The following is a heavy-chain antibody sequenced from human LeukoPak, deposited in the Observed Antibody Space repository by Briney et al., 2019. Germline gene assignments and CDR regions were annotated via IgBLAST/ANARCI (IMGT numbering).Heavy chain of an antibody. CDR3: ARDDSTSWYQEY. Sequence: GGSLRLSCAASGFSFSSYSRNWVRQAPGKGLEWVSYINSGSDSIYYAASVKGRFTISRDNAKNSLYLQMDSLRDGDTAVYYCARDDSTSWYQEYWGQGTLVTVSS. CDR1: GFSFSSYS. J-gene: IGHJ4*02. V-gene: IGHV3-48*02. CDR2: INSGSDSI. D-gene: IGHD6-13*01.